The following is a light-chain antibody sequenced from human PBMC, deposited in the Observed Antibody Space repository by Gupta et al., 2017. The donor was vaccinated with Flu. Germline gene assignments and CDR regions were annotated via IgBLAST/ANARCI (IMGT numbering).Light chain of an antibody. V-gene: IGKV1-39*01. CDR1: QSISSY. Sequence: PSSLSASVGDRVTITCRASQSISSYLNWYQQKPGKAPKLLIYAASSLQSGVPSRFSGSGSGTDFTLTISSLQPEDFATYYCQQSYSTPQTFGQGTKVEIK. J-gene: IGKJ1*01. CDR2: AAS. CDR3: QQSYSTPQT.